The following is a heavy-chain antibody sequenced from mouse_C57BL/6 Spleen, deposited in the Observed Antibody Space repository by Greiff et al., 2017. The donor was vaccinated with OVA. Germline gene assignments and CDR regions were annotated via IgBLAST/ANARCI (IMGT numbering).Heavy chain of an antibody. J-gene: IGHJ2*01. CDR2: IHPNSGST. V-gene: IGHV1-64*01. Sequence: QVQLQQPGAELVKPGASVKLSCKASGYTFTSYWMHWVKQRPGQGLEWIGMIHPNSGSTNYNEKFKSKATLTVDKSSSTAYMQLSSLTSEDSAVYYCARSDYGSSYLDYWGQGTTLTVSA. CDR3: ARSDYGSSYLDY. D-gene: IGHD1-1*01. CDR1: GYTFTSYW.